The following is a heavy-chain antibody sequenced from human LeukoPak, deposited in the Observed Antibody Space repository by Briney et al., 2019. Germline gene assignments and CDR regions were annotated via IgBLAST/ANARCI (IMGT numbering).Heavy chain of an antibody. J-gene: IGHJ4*02. CDR2: IYYSGST. D-gene: IGHD5-12*01. CDR3: ARDNEWLLFDY. Sequence: SETLSLTCTVSGGSISSGDYYWSWIRQPPGKGLEWIGYIYYSGSTYYIPSLKSRVTISVDTSKNQFSLKLSSVTAADTAVYYCARDNEWLLFDYWGQGTLVTVSS. CDR1: GGSISSGDYY. V-gene: IGHV4-30-4*08.